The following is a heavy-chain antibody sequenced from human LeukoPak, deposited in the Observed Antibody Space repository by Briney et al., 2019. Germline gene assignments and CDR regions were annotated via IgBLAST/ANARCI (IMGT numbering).Heavy chain of an antibody. CDR1: GGSISSYY. D-gene: IGHD2-2*01. Sequence: SETLSLTCTVSGGSISSYYWSWIRQPAGKGLEWIGRIYTSGSTNYNPSLKSRVTMSVDTSKNQFSLKLSSVTAADTAVYYCARDKPLVPAAETNWFDPWGQGTLVTVSS. J-gene: IGHJ5*02. CDR2: IYTSGST. V-gene: IGHV4-4*07. CDR3: ARDKPLVPAAETNWFDP.